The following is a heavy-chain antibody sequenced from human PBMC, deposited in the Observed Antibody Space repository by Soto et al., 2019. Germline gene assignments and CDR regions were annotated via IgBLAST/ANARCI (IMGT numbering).Heavy chain of an antibody. Sequence: SETLSLTCTVSGGSVSSGSYYWSWIRQPPGKGLEWIGYIFYSGSTTYNPSLKSRVTISVDTSKNQFSLKLSSVTAADTAVYYCARGSVLDMIVVGSFDYWGQGTLVTVSS. J-gene: IGHJ4*02. D-gene: IGHD3-22*01. V-gene: IGHV4-61*01. CDR2: IFYSGST. CDR1: GGSVSSGSYY. CDR3: ARGSVLDMIVVGSFDY.